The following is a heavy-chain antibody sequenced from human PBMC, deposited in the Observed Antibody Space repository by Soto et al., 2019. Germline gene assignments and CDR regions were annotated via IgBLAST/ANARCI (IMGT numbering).Heavy chain of an antibody. CDR3: ARDGRTAQDYYYYMDV. J-gene: IGHJ6*03. D-gene: IGHD2-21*02. V-gene: IGHV3-33*01. Sequence: QVHLVESGGGVVQPGRSLRLSCAASGFTFSSYGMHWVRQAPGKGLEWVAVIWYDGSNKYYADSVKGRFTISRDNSKNTLYLQMNSLRAEDTAVYYCARDGRTAQDYYYYMDVWGKGTTVTVSS. CDR2: IWYDGSNK. CDR1: GFTFSSYG.